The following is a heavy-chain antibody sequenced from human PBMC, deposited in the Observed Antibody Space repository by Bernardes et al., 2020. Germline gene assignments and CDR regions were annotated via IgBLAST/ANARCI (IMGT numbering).Heavy chain of an antibody. CDR2: ISSSSTI. Sequence: GGSLRLSCAASGFTFSGYDMSWVRQAPGKGLEWVSYISSSSTIYYADSVKGRFTISRDKAKNSLYLQMNSLRAEDTAVYYCAIIPKVVADDCWGQGTLVTVSS. CDR3: AIIPKVVADDC. J-gene: IGHJ4*02. CDR1: GFTFSGYD. D-gene: IGHD2-2*01. V-gene: IGHV3-48*01.